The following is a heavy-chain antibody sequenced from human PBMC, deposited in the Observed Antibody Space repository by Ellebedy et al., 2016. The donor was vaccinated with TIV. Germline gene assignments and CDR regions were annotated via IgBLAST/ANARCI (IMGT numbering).Heavy chain of an antibody. CDR1: GFMFSAYY. CDR3: ARDRTGGGDYDGIDV. J-gene: IGHJ6*02. D-gene: IGHD3-16*01. CDR2: ISDSSTYT. Sequence: PGGSLRLSCEASGFMFSAYYMNWVRQSPGKGLEWVSYISDSSTYTNYADSVKGRFTISRDDAQNSQYLQMNSLRVEDTAVYYCARDRTGGGDYDGIDVWGQGTTVTVSS. V-gene: IGHV3-11*06.